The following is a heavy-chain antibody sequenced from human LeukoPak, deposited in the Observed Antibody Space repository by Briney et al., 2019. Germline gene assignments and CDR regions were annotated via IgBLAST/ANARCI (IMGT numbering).Heavy chain of an antibody. Sequence: ASVKVSCKASGYTFTSYDINWVRQAPGQGLEWMGGIIPIFGTANYAQKFQGRVTITADESTSTAYMELSSLRSEDTAVYYCARTGGDGYNFWGQGTLVTVSS. J-gene: IGHJ4*02. CDR1: GYTFTSYD. CDR2: IIPIFGTA. V-gene: IGHV1-69*13. CDR3: ARTGGDGYNF. D-gene: IGHD5-24*01.